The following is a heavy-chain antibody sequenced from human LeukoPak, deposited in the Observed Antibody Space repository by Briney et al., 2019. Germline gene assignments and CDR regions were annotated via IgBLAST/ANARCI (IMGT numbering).Heavy chain of an antibody. CDR2: ISGSGGST. V-gene: IGHV3-23*01. CDR1: GFTFSSYA. D-gene: IGHD1-26*01. CDR3: ARDLWASGSYAPFDY. J-gene: IGHJ4*02. Sequence: GGSLRLSCAASGFTFSSYAMSWVRQAPGKGLEWVSAISGSGGSTYYADSVKGRFTISRDNSKNTLYLQMNSLRAEDTAVYYCARDLWASGSYAPFDYWGQGTLVTVSS.